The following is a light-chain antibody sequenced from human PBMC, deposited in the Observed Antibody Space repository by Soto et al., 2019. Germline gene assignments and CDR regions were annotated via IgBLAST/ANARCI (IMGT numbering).Light chain of an antibody. J-gene: IGLJ1*01. V-gene: IGLV2-14*01. Sequence: QSALTQPASVSGSPGQSITISCTGASSDIGGYKYVSWYQQYPGEAPKLILYDVNSRPSGVSNRFSGSKSGNTASLTISGLQAVDEADYYCSSHPSTGVFGAGTKVTVL. CDR2: DVN. CDR3: SSHPSTGV. CDR1: SSDIGGYKY.